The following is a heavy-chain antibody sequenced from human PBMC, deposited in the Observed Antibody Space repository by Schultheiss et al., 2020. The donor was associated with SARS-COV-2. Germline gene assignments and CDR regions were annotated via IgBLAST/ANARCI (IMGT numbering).Heavy chain of an antibody. CDR1: GYTFTSYD. CDR3: ARREREQVLGADYYYYGMDV. J-gene: IGHJ6*02. Sequence: ASVKVSCKASGYTFTSYDINWVRQATGQGLEWMGWMNPNSGNTGYAQKFQGRVTMTRNTSISTAYMELSSLRSEDTAVYYCARREREQVLGADYYYYGMDVWGQGTTVTVSS. CDR2: MNPNSGNT. V-gene: IGHV1-8*01. D-gene: IGHD1/OR15-1a*01.